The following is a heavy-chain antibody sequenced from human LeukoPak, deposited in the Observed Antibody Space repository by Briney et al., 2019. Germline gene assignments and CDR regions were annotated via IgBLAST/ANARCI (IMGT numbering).Heavy chain of an antibody. V-gene: IGHV3-53*01. Sequence: PGGSLRLSCAASGFTVSSNHMSCVRQAPGKGLEWVSVIYSGGSTYYADSVKGRFTISRDNSKNTLYLQMNSLRAEDTAVYYCAREARKQLVIWGQGTMVTVSS. CDR1: GFTVSSNH. CDR3: AREARKQLVI. J-gene: IGHJ3*02. CDR2: IYSGGST. D-gene: IGHD6-13*01.